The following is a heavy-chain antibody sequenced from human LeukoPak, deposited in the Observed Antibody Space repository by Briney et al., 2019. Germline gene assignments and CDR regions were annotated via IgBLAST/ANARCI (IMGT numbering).Heavy chain of an antibody. CDR2: IKQDGSEK. CDR1: GFTFSSYW. D-gene: IGHD3-3*01. V-gene: IGHV3-7*01. Sequence: AGGSLRLSCAASGFTFSSYWMSWVRQAPGKGLEWVANIKQDGSEKYYVDSVKGRFTISRDNAKNSLYLQMNSLRAEDTAVYYCARELRFLEWTGLPFDYWGQGTLVTVSS. CDR3: ARELRFLEWTGLPFDY. J-gene: IGHJ4*02.